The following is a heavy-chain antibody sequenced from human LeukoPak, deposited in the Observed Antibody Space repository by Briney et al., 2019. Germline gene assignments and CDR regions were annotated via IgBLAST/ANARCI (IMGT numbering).Heavy chain of an antibody. CDR2: INHSGST. D-gene: IGHD5-12*01. V-gene: IGHV4-34*01. J-gene: IGHJ4*02. Sequence: SETLSLTCAVYGGSFSGYYWSWIRQPPGKGLEWIGEINHSGSTNYNPSLKSRVTISVDTSKNQFSLKLSSVTAADAAVYYCAREGGYSGYDYWDYWGQGTLVTVSS. CDR1: GGSFSGYY. CDR3: AREGGYSGYDYWDY.